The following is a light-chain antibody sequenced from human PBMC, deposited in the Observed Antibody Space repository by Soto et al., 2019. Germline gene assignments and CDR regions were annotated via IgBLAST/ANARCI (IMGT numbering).Light chain of an antibody. V-gene: IGLV2-14*01. J-gene: IGLJ1*01. Sequence: QSVLTQPASVSGSPGQSITISCTGTSSDVGGYNYVSWYQQQPGRAHKLMIHDVTYRPSGVSYRFPGSKSGNTASLTISGLQAEDEADYYCISYTDNNLYVFGTGTKVTVL. CDR3: ISYTDNNLYV. CDR2: DVT. CDR1: SSDVGGYNY.